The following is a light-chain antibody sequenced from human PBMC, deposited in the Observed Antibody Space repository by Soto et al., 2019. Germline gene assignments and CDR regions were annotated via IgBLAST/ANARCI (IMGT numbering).Light chain of an antibody. CDR1: QGISSY. CDR3: QQLNSYPIT. CDR2: AAS. V-gene: IGKV1-9*01. J-gene: IGKJ5*01. Sequence: IQLTQSPSSLSASVGDRVTITCRASQGISSYLAWYQQKPGKAPKLLIYAASTLQGGVPSRFSGSGSGTDFNLTINSLQPEDLATYYCQQLNSYPITFGQGTRLEIK.